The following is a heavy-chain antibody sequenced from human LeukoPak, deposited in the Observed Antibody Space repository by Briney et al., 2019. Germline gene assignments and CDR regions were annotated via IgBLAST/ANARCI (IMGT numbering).Heavy chain of an antibody. CDR3: AREGLVSGARLRFLEWLPYYFDY. J-gene: IGHJ4*02. V-gene: IGHV3-33*01. CDR2: IWYDGSNK. CDR1: GFTFSSYG. D-gene: IGHD3-3*01. Sequence: TGGSLRLSCAASGFTFSSYGMHWVRQAPGKGLEWVAVIWYDGSNKYYADSVKGRFTISRDNSKNTLYLQMNSLRAEDTAVYYCAREGLVSGARLRFLEWLPYYFDYWGQGTLVTVSS.